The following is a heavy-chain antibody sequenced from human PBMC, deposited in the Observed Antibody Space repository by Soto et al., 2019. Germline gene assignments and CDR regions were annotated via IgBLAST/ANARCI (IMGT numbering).Heavy chain of an antibody. J-gene: IGHJ4*02. V-gene: IGHV3-64*01. D-gene: IGHD2-21*01. CDR1: GFTFSSYA. CDR2: ISSNGGST. Sequence: EVQLVEFGGGLVQPGGSLRLSCAASGFTFSSYAMHWVRQAPGKGLEYVSAISSNGGSTYYANSVKGRFTISRDNSKNTLYLQMGSLRAEDMAVYYCARDPGVGDIAYCGGDCYYFDYWGQGTLVTVSS. CDR3: ARDPGVGDIAYCGGDCYYFDY.